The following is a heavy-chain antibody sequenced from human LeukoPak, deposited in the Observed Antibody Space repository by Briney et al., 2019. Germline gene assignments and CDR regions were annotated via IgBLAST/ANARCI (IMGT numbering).Heavy chain of an antibody. CDR3: ASLEYASGSSNSYYYYDGRDI. CDR1: GYSFTAYY. D-gene: IGHD3-10*01. J-gene: IGHJ6*02. CDR2: ISPTRGGT. Sequence: ASVKVSCKASGYSFTAYYIHWVRQALGQGLEWMGRISPTRGGTKYAQKFLGRVSMTRDTSISTSYMELSSLRPDDTAVYYCASLEYASGSSNSYYYYDGRDIWGQGTMVTVSS. V-gene: IGHV1-2*02.